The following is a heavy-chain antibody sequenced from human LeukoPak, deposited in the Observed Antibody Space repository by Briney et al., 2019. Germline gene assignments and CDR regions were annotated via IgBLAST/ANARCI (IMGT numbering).Heavy chain of an antibody. CDR2: ISSSSSTI. Sequence: GGSLRLSCAASGFTFSSYSMNWVRQAPGKGLEWVSYISSSSSTIYYADSVKGRFTISRDNAKNSLYLQMNSLRAEDTAVYYCARDRLGDGYNNWGQGTLVTVSS. CDR3: ARDRLGDGYNN. J-gene: IGHJ4*02. D-gene: IGHD5-24*01. V-gene: IGHV3-48*04. CDR1: GFTFSSYS.